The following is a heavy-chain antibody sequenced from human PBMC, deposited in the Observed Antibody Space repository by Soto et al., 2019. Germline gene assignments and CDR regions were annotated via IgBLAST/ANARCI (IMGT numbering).Heavy chain of an antibody. D-gene: IGHD6-19*01. J-gene: IGHJ6*02. Sequence: GGSLRLSCAASGFTFSSYAMSWVRQAPGKGLEWVSAISGSGCSTYYADSVKGRFTIPRDNSKNTVYLQMNSLRAEDTAVYYCAKEGIAVAGTPYYYYGMDVWGQGTTVTVSS. CDR3: AKEGIAVAGTPYYYYGMDV. V-gene: IGHV3-23*01. CDR2: ISGSGCST. CDR1: GFTFSSYA.